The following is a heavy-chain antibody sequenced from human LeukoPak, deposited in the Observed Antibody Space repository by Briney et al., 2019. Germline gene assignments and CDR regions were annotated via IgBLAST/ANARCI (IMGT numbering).Heavy chain of an antibody. CDR1: GFTVSSNY. CDR3: ARDRGVTAGGYYYYYMDV. D-gene: IGHD2-21*02. CDR2: IYSGGST. V-gene: IGHV3-53*01. Sequence: GGSLRLSCAASGFTVSSNYMSWVRQAPGKGLEWVSVIYSGGSTYYADSVKGPFTISRDNSKNTLYLQMNSLRAEDTAVYYCARDRGVTAGGYYYYYMDVWGKGTTVTVSS. J-gene: IGHJ6*03.